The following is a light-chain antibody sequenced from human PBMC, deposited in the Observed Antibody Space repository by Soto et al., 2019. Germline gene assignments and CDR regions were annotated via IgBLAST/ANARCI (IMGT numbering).Light chain of an antibody. CDR1: HSNIGTKA. CDR3: ASWDDSLNGVV. Sequence: QSVLTQPPSASGTPGQRVTISCSGSHSNIGTKAVKWFQQVPGAAPKSLIYKTDQRPSGVPDRFSGSKSGTSASLAISGLQPEDGADYYCASWDDSLNGVVFGGGTKLTVL. J-gene: IGLJ3*02. CDR2: KTD. V-gene: IGLV1-44*01.